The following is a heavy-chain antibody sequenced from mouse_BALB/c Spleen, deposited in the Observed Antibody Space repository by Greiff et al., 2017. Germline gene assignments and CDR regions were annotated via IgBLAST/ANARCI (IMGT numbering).Heavy chain of an antibody. V-gene: IGHV1-9*01. Sequence: VQLQQSGAELMKPGASVKISCKATGYTFSSYWIEWVKQRPGHGLEWIGEILPGSGSTNYNEKFKGKATFTADTSSNTAYMQLSSLTSEDSAVYYCARLGDYDDYAMDYWGQGTSVTVSS. CDR3: ARLGDYDDYAMDY. J-gene: IGHJ4*01. CDR2: ILPGSGST. CDR1: GYTFSSYW. D-gene: IGHD2-4*01.